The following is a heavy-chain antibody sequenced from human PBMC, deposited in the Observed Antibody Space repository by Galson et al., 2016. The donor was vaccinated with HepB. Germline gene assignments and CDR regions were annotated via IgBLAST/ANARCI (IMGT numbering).Heavy chain of an antibody. D-gene: IGHD1-1*01. V-gene: IGHV4-31*03. J-gene: IGHJ6*02. CDR1: GASISRGGDF. Sequence: TLSLTCTASGASISRGGDFWNWIRQHPGKGLEWIGYIYYNGITSYKPSLKSRVSISLDTSKNQFSLNLSSVTAADTAVYYCAREMWGNERFNYGMDVWGQGTTVTVSS. CDR2: IYYNGIT. CDR3: AREMWGNERFNYGMDV.